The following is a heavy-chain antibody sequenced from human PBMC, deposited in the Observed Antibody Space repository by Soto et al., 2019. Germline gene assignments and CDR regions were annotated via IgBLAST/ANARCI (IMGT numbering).Heavy chain of an antibody. Sequence: SETLSLTCTVSGGSISSYYWSWIRQPPGKGLEWIGYIYYSGSTNYNPSLKSRVTISVDTSKNQFSLKLSSVTAADTAVYYCARQPYSNDFDYWGQGTLVTVSS. V-gene: IGHV4-59*01. CDR3: ARQPYSNDFDY. D-gene: IGHD6-13*01. CDR2: IYYSGST. CDR1: GGSISSYY. J-gene: IGHJ4*02.